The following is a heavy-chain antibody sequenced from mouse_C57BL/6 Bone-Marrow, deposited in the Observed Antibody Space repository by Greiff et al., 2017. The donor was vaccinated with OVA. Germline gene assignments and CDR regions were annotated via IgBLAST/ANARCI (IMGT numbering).Heavy chain of an antibody. J-gene: IGHJ3*01. CDR2: ISSGGSYN. V-gene: IGHV5-6*02. D-gene: IGHD2-2*01. Sequence: EVKLVESGGDLVKPGGSLKLSCAASGFTFSSYGMSWVRQTPDKRLEWVATISSGGSYNYYHDSVKGRFTISRDNAKNTLYLQMSSLKSEDTAMYYCARRGVTTKETWVAYWGQGTLVTVSA. CDR1: GFTFSSYG. CDR3: ARRGVTTKETWVAY.